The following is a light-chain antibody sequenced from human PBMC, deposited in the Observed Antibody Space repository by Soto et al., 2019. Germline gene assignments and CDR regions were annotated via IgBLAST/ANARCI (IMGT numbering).Light chain of an antibody. CDR2: DAS. CDR1: QSISNS. CDR3: QQYNTFST. Sequence: DIQMTQSPSTLSAYVGDRVTITCRASQSISNSLAWYQQKSGKAPKLLIYDASTLQSGVPSRFSGSGSGTEFTLTISSLQPDDFATYYCQQYNTFSTFGQGTKV. V-gene: IGKV1-5*01. J-gene: IGKJ1*01.